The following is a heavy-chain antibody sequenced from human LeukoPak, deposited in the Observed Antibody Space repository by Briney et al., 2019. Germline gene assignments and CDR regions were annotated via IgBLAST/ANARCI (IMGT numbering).Heavy chain of an antibody. J-gene: IGHJ4*02. CDR2: INPNSGGT. Sequence: ASVKVSCKASGFTFTGYYMHWVRQAPGQGLEWMGWINPNSGGTNYAQKFQGRVTMTRDTSISTAYMELSRLRSDDTAVYYCARGTYYYDSSAYLFEYWGKETLVTVSS. V-gene: IGHV1-2*02. D-gene: IGHD3-22*01. CDR3: ARGTYYYDSSAYLFEY. CDR1: GFTFTGYY.